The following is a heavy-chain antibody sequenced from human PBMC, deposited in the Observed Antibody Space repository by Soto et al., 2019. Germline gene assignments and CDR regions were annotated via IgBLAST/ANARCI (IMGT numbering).Heavy chain of an antibody. V-gene: IGHV1-18*04. D-gene: IGHD6-13*01. J-gene: IGHJ3*02. CDR2: ISAYNGNT. CDR1: GYTFTSYG. CDR3: ARESVGIAADGRTRNDDFDI. Sequence: QVQLVQSGAEVKKPGASVKVSCKASGYTFTSYGISWVLQAPGQGLEWMVWISAYNGNTNYAQKLQGRVTMTTDTSTSTAYRELRSLGSDDTAVYYCARESVGIAADGRTRNDDFDIWGRGTMVTVSS.